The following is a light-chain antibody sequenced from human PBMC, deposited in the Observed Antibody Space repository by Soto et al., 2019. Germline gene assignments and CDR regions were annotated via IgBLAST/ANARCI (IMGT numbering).Light chain of an antibody. CDR3: QSYDGSLSGWV. Sequence: QSVLTQPPSVSGAPGQRVTISCTGSSSNIGGGYDVHWYQQLPGTAPKLLIYGNSNRPSGVPDRFSGSKSGTSASLAITGLQAEDEADYYCQSYDGSLSGWVFGGGTKLTVL. CDR2: GNS. J-gene: IGLJ3*02. V-gene: IGLV1-40*01. CDR1: SSNIGGGYD.